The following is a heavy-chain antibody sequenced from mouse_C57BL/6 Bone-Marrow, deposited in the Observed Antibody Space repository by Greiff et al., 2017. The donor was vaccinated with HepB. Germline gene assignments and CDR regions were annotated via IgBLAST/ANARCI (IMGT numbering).Heavy chain of an antibody. Sequence: VQLQQSGAELVRPGASVKLSCTASGFNIKDDYMHWVKQRPEQGLEWIGWIDPENGDTEYASKFQGKATITADTSSNTAYLQLSSLTSEDTAVYHCTTGGSPFDYWGQGTTLTVSS. CDR2: IDPENGDT. CDR3: TTGGSPFDY. CDR1: GFNIKDDY. V-gene: IGHV14-4*01. D-gene: IGHD1-1*02. J-gene: IGHJ2*01.